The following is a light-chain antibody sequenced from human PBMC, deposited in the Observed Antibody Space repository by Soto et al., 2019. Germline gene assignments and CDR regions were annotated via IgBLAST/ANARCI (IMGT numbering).Light chain of an antibody. CDR1: SSDVGAYNY. Sequence: QSVLTQPRSGSGSRGHSRRIFCTETSSDVGAYNYVSWYQQHPGKVPKLMLYDVTKRPSGVPDRFSGSKSGNTASLTISGLQAEDEADYYCCSYVGTYSYVFGTGTKVTVL. J-gene: IGLJ1*01. CDR2: DVT. V-gene: IGLV2-11*01. CDR3: CSYVGTYSYV.